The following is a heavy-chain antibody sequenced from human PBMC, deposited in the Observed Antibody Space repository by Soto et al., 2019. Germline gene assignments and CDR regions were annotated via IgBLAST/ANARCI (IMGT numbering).Heavy chain of an antibody. Sequence: GRSLRLSCAASGFTFSSYSMNLVRQAPGKGLEWVSSIGSSSRYIYYADSVKGRFTISKDNAKNSLYLQMNSLRAEDTAVYYCARDLTTMTTAYFQHWGQGTLVTVSS. CDR3: ARDLTTMTTAYFQH. CDR1: GFTFSSYS. V-gene: IGHV3-21*01. J-gene: IGHJ1*01. D-gene: IGHD4-17*01. CDR2: IGSSSRYI.